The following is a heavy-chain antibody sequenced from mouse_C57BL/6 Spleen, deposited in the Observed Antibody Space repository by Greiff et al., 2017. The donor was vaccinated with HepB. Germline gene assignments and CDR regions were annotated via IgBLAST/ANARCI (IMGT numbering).Heavy chain of an antibody. V-gene: IGHV3-8*01. CDR2: ISYSGST. Sequence: EVKLVESGPGLAKPSQTLSLTCSVTGYSITSDYWNWIRKFPGNKLEYMGYISYSGSTYYNPSLKSRISITRDTSKNQYYLQLNSVTTEDTATYYCARHPYYYGSSYGYFDVWGTGTTVTVSS. CDR3: ARHPYYYGSSYGYFDV. D-gene: IGHD1-1*01. J-gene: IGHJ1*03. CDR1: GYSITSDY.